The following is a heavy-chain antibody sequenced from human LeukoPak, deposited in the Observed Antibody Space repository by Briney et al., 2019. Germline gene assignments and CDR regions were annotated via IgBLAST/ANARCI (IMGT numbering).Heavy chain of an antibody. CDR2: ISSDGTDM. J-gene: IGHJ4*02. CDR1: GFMFNYFR. CDR3: ARDGGSGISSVFDF. V-gene: IGHV3-21*01. Sequence: PGGSLRLSCAASGFMFNYFRVIWVRQAPGKGLEWVSSISSDGTDMLYGDSVRGRFTISRDNAKNSFYLQMNSLRADDTAVYYCARDGGSGISSVFDFWGQGTLVTVSS. D-gene: IGHD3-22*01.